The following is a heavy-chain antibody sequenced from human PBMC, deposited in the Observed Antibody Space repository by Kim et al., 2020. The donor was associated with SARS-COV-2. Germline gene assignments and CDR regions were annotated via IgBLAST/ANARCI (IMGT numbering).Heavy chain of an antibody. D-gene: IGHD2-15*01. J-gene: IGHJ6*03. CDR2: IIPIFGIA. CDR3: ARSEVVVAAMGRVPRFYYMDV. CDR1: GGTFSSYA. V-gene: IGHV1-69*04. Sequence: SVKVSCKASGGTFSSYAISWVRQAPGQGLEWMGRIIPIFGIANYAQKFQGRVTITADKSTSTAYMELSSLRSEDTAVYYCARSEVVVAAMGRVPRFYYMDVWGKGTTVTVSS.